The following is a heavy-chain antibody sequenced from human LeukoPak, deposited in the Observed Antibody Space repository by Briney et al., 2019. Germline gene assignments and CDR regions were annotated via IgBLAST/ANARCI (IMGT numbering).Heavy chain of an antibody. CDR2: ISWNSGSI. V-gene: IGHV3-9*01. J-gene: IGHJ3*02. CDR1: GFTFDDYA. D-gene: IGHD2-2*02. CDR3: AKGSSTSCYSAFDI. Sequence: GRSLRLSCAASGFTFDDYAMHWVRQAPGKGLEWVSGISWNSGSIGYADSVKGRFTISRDNAKNSLYLQMNSLRAEDTALYYCAKGSSTSCYSAFDIWGQGTMVTVSS.